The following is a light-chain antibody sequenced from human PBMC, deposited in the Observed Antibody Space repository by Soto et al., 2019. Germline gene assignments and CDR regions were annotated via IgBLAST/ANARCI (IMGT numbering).Light chain of an antibody. J-gene: IGKJ4*01. Sequence: DIQLTQSPSFLSASVGDRVTITCRARQGISSYLAWYQQKPGKAPKLLIYAASTLQSGVPSRFSGSGSGTEFTLTISSLQPEDFATYYCQRLNNYPHFGGGTKVEIK. V-gene: IGKV1-9*01. CDR3: QRLNNYPH. CDR2: AAS. CDR1: QGISSY.